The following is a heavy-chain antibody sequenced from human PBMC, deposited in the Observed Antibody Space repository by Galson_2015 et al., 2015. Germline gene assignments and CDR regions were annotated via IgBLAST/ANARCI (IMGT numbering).Heavy chain of an antibody. Sequence: SLRLSCAASGFTFSSHAMHWVRQAPGKGLEWVAVTSFDGSNKYYSDSVKGRFAISRDNSKNTLYLQMNSLRVEDTAVYYCAKGLGIMVRGASPAYWGQGTLVTASS. J-gene: IGHJ4*02. CDR1: GFTFSSHA. V-gene: IGHV3-30*18. CDR3: AKGLGIMVRGASPAY. CDR2: TSFDGSNK. D-gene: IGHD3-10*01.